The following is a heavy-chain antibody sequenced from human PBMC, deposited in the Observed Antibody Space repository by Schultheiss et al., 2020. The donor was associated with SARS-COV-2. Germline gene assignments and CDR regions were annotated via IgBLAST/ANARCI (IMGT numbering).Heavy chain of an antibody. D-gene: IGHD2-2*01. Sequence: GGSLRLSCAASGFTFSSYAMSWVRQAPGKGLEWVAYIKHDGSEKYYVDSVKGRFTISRDNAKNSLYLQMNSLRAEDTAVYYCAKPAAAYYYYYGMDVWGQGTTVTVSS. V-gene: IGHV3-7*01. J-gene: IGHJ6*02. CDR2: IKHDGSEK. CDR1: GFTFSSYA. CDR3: AKPAAAYYYYYGMDV.